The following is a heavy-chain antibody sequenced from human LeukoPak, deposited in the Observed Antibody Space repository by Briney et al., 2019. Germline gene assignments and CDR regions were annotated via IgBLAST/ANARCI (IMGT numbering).Heavy chain of an antibody. CDR3: ASCKWLEFARYYYYGMDV. Sequence: GASVKVSCKASGYTFTSYAMNWVRQAPGLGLEWMGGIIPIFGTANYAQKFQGRVTITADESTSTAYMELSSLRSEDTAVYYCASCKWLEFARYYYYGMDVWGQGTTVTVSS. V-gene: IGHV1-69*13. J-gene: IGHJ6*02. CDR2: IIPIFGTA. CDR1: GYTFTSYA. D-gene: IGHD6-19*01.